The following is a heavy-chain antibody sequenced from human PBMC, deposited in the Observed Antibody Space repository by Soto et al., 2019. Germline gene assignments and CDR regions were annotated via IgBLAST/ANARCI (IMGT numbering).Heavy chain of an antibody. V-gene: IGHV2-5*02. D-gene: IGHD6-19*01. CDR2: IYWDDDK. Sequence: QITLKESGPTLVKPTQTLTLTCTFSGFSLSTSGVGVGWIRQPPGKALEWLALIYWDDDKRYSPSLKSRLSIXKXTSKHQVVLTLTNMDPADTATYYCAHDSSGLYGFDFWGQGTLVTVSS. CDR1: GFSLSTSGVG. J-gene: IGHJ4*02. CDR3: AHDSSGLYGFDF.